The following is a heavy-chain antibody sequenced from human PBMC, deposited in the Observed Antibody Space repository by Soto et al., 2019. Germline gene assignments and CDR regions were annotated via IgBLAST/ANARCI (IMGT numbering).Heavy chain of an antibody. CDR1: GFTFSSYA. CDR2: ISGSGGTT. CDR3: VNTANGWFIAFDI. D-gene: IGHD6-19*01. Sequence: EVQLLESGGGLVQPGGSLRLSCAASGFTFSSYAMSWVRQAPGKGLEWVSAISGSGGTTYYADSVKGRFTFSRDNSKNTMYLQMNSLTAEDTAVYYCVNTANGWFIAFDIWGQGTMVTVSS. V-gene: IGHV3-23*01. J-gene: IGHJ3*02.